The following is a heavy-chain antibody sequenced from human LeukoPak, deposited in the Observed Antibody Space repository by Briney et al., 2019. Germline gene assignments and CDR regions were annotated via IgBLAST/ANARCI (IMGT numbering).Heavy chain of an antibody. CDR3: ARVKGPGMDV. J-gene: IGHJ6*02. Sequence: GGSLRLSCAASGFTFSSYSMSWVRQAPGKGLEWVPYISSSNSPKKYADSVKGRFTISRDNAKNSLHLRMNSLRAEDTAVFYCARVKGPGMDVWGQGTTVTVSS. V-gene: IGHV3-48*01. CDR1: GFTFSSYS. CDR2: ISSSNSPK.